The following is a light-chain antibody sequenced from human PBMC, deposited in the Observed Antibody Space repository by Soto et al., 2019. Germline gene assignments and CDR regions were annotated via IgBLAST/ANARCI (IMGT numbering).Light chain of an antibody. J-gene: IGKJ1*01. Sequence: DIVMTQTPDSLAVSMGERATLSFTAIHYVYSSVAWFQQRPGQPPMLLVYGASSSATSIPDRFSGSGAGTDFTLTISSQEPEDFAVYYCQQSSSPGTFGQGTKVDI. CDR3: QQSSSPGT. CDR2: GAS. V-gene: IGKV3-20*01. CDR1: HYVYSS.